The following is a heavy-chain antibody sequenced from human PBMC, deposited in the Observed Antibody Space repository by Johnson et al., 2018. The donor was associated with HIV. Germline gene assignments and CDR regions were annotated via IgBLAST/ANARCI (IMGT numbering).Heavy chain of an antibody. Sequence: QVQLVESGGGVVQPGTSLRLSCAASGFTFSSFAMHWVRQAPGKGLEWMAFISYDGSNKYFTDSVKGRFTISRDNSKNTLYLQMNSLRAEDTAVYYCAKSGFSGSYQGAYDIWGQGTMVTVSS. J-gene: IGHJ3*02. V-gene: IGHV3-30-3*02. CDR1: GFTFSSFA. CDR3: AKSGFSGSYQGAYDI. D-gene: IGHD1-26*01. CDR2: ISYDGSNK.